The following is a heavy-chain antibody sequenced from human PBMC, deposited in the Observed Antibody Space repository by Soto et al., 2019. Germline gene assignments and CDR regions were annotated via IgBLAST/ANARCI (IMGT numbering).Heavy chain of an antibody. D-gene: IGHD2-2*01. V-gene: IGHV5-10-1*01. Sequence: EVQLVQSGAEGKEPGESLRVSCKGTGYIFPSYWISWVRQMPGKGLEGMGRIDPCDSYTNYSPSFQGHVTISADKCISTAYLRWSSLKASDTAMYYCARHANQLLGFDYWGQGPLVTVSS. CDR2: IDPCDSYT. CDR1: GYIFPSYW. CDR3: ARHANQLLGFDY. J-gene: IGHJ4*02.